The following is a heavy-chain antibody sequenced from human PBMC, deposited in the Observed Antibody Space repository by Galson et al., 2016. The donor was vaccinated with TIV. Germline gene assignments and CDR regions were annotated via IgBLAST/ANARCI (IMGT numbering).Heavy chain of an antibody. CDR3: ARDRTLPGYYYNGMDV. CDR1: GDSVSSNSA. CDR2: TYYRSKWYN. D-gene: IGHD1/OR15-1a*01. J-gene: IGHJ6*02. Sequence: SGDSVSSNSAWNWIRQSPSRGLEWLGRTYYRSKWYNDYALSVKSRITINPDTSKNQFSLQLNSMTPEDTAVYYCARDRTLPGYYYNGMDVWGQGTTVTVSS. V-gene: IGHV6-1*01.